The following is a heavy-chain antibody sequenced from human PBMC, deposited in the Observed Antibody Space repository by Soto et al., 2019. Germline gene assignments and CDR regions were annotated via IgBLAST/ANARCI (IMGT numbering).Heavy chain of an antibody. V-gene: IGHV3-23*01. Sequence: EVQLLESGGGLVQPGGSLRLSCAASGFTFSSYAMSWVRQAPGKGLEWVSAISGSGGSTYYADSVKGRFTISRDNSKNTLYLQMNSLSAEDTAVYYCAKVNSPTAGSRMGAFDIWGQGTMVTVSS. J-gene: IGHJ3*02. D-gene: IGHD2-21*02. CDR3: AKVNSPTAGSRMGAFDI. CDR2: ISGSGGST. CDR1: GFTFSSYA.